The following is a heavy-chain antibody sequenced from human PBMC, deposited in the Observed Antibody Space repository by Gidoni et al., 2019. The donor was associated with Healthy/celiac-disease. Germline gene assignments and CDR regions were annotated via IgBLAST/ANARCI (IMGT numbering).Heavy chain of an antibody. CDR3: AKDDAFAI. J-gene: IGHJ3*02. CDR2: ISWDGGST. V-gene: IGHV3-43*01. CDR1: GFTFDDYT. Sequence: EVQLVESGGVVVQPGGALRLSCAAAGFTFDDYTMHWVRQAPGKGLEWVSLISWDGGSTYYADSVKGRFTISRDNSKNSLYLQMNSLRTEDTALYYCAKDDAFAIWGQGTMVTVSS.